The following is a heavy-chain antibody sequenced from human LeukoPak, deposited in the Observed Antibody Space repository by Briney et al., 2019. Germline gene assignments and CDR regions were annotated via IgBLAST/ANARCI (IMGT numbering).Heavy chain of an antibody. CDR1: GFTFDDYG. D-gene: IGHD1-1*01. CDR3: ARGLSRRYNWNWYFDL. V-gene: IGHV3-20*04. Sequence: AGGSLRLSCAATGFTFDDYGMSWVRQGPGKGLEWVSGINWNGRSTGYADSVKGRFTISRDNAKNSLYLQMNSLRADDTALYYCARGLSRRYNWNWYFDLWGRGTLVSVPS. J-gene: IGHJ2*01. CDR2: INWNGRST.